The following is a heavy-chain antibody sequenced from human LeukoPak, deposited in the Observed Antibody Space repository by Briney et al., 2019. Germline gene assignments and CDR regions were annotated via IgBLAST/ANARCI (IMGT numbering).Heavy chain of an antibody. D-gene: IGHD4-17*01. Sequence: ASVKVSCKASGYTFTSYYMHWVRQAPGQGLEWMGIINPSGGSTSYAQKFQGRVTMTGDTSTSTVYMELSSLRSEDTAVYYCARDDYGDTHDYWGQGTLVTVSS. J-gene: IGHJ4*02. CDR3: ARDDYGDTHDY. CDR2: INPSGGST. V-gene: IGHV1-46*01. CDR1: GYTFTSYY.